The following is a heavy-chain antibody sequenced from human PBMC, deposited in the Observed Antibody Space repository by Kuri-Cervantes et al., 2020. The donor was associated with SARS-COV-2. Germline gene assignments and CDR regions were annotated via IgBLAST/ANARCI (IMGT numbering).Heavy chain of an antibody. CDR3: ARDLRLGKSLDY. CDR1: GFTFRSYT. D-gene: IGHD7-27*01. Sequence: GESLKISCVASGFTFRSYTMTWVRQAPGKALEWVSSISSSSSYIYYADSVKGRFTISRDNAKNSLYLQMSSLRAEDTAVYYCARDLRLGKSLDYWGQGTLVTVSS. J-gene: IGHJ4*02. V-gene: IGHV3-21*01. CDR2: ISSSSSYI.